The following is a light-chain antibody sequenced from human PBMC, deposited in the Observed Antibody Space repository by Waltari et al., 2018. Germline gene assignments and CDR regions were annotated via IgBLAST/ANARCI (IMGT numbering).Light chain of an antibody. Sequence: DIQMTQSPSSLSAPVGDRVSITCRTSQSISSYLNWYQQKPGKAPKRLIYDASTLQSGVPSRFSGSGSGTDFTLTISSLQPEDFATYHCQQSDSMPFTFGGGTKVEIK. J-gene: IGKJ4*01. CDR1: QSISSY. CDR2: DAS. CDR3: QQSDSMPFT. V-gene: IGKV1-39*01.